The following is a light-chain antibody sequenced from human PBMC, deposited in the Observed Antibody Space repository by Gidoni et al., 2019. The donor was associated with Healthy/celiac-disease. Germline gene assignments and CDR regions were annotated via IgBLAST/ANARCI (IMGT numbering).Light chain of an antibody. CDR1: SSDVGGYNY. CDR2: DVS. CDR3: CSYAGSGHVV. J-gene: IGLJ2*01. V-gene: IGLV2-11*01. Sequence: QSALTQPRSVSGSPGQSVTISCPGTSSDVGGYNYVSWYQQHPGKAPKLMIYDVSKRPSGVPDRFSGSKSGNTASLTISGLQAEDEADYYCCSYAGSGHVVFGGGTKLTVL.